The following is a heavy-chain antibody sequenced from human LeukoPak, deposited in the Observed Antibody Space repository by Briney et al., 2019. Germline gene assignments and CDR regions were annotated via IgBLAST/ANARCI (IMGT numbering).Heavy chain of an antibody. Sequence: VASVTVSCKASGYTFTSYGISWVRQAPGQGLEWMGWISAYNGNTNYAQKLQGRVTMTTDTSTSTAYMELRSLRSDDTAVYYCARGPTVVTLDAFDIWGQGTMVTVSS. CDR2: ISAYNGNT. V-gene: IGHV1-18*01. D-gene: IGHD4-23*01. CDR1: GYTFTSYG. J-gene: IGHJ3*02. CDR3: ARGPTVVTLDAFDI.